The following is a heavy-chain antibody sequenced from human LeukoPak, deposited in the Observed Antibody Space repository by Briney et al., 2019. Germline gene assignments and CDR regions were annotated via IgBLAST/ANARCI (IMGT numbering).Heavy chain of an antibody. CDR2: IKGDESTK. J-gene: IGHJ6*02. D-gene: IGHD3-16*01. Sequence: GGSLRLSCAASGFTFSSYWMTWVRQAPGKGLEWVASIKGDESTKFYVDSLKGRFAISRDNAKNSLYLQMNSLRGEDTALYYCARWVITPYYGMDVWGQGTTVTVSS. CDR3: ARWVITPYYGMDV. V-gene: IGHV3-7*05. CDR1: GFTFSSYW.